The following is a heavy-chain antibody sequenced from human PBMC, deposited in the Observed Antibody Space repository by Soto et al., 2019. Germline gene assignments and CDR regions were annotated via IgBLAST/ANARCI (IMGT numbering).Heavy chain of an antibody. D-gene: IGHD5-12*01. J-gene: IGHJ4*02. CDR1: GFSLGTYA. V-gene: IGHV3-23*01. CDR2: IVGNGGGI. Sequence: GGSLRLSGVASGFSLGTYAMNWVRQAPGKGLEWVAVIVGNGGGIYYADSVKGRFTISRDNSKDTLYLQMNSLRAEDTAMYYCAKDYRPDGRYDLDYWGQGTLVTVSS. CDR3: AKDYRPDGRYDLDY.